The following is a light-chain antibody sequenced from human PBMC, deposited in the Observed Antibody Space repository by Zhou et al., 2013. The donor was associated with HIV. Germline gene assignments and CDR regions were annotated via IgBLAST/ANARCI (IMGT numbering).Light chain of an antibody. CDR1: QTISTH. V-gene: IGKV1-39*01. CDR2: GAT. CDR3: QEYKSSPIT. J-gene: IGKJ5*01. Sequence: DIQMTQSPSSLSASVGDKVTITCRASQTISTHLNWYQQKLGKAPNLLIHGATNLASGVPSRFSGSGSGTEFTLTISRLQPEDVADYYCQEYKSSPITFGQGTRLDIK.